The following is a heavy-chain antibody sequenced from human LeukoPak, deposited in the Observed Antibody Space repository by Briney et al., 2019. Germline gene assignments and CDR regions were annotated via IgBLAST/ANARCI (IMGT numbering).Heavy chain of an antibody. CDR3: ARTLNSGYDKFDY. J-gene: IGHJ4*02. D-gene: IGHD5-12*01. Sequence: ASVTVSCKASGYTFTSYYMRWVRQAPGQGLEWMGIINPSGGSTSYAQKFQGRVTMTRDTSTSTVYMELSSLRSEDTAVYYCARTLNSGYDKFDYWGQGTLVTVSS. CDR1: GYTFTSYY. V-gene: IGHV1-46*01. CDR2: INPSGGST.